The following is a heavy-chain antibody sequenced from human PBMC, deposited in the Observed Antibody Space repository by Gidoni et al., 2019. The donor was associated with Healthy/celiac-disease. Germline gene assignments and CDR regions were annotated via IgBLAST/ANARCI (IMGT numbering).Heavy chain of an antibody. Sequence: QVQLQQWGAGLLKPSETLSLTCAVYGGSFSGYYWSWIRQPPGKGLEWIGEINHSGRTNYNPSLKSRVTISVDTSKNQFSLKLSAVTAADTAVYYCARRSIIAAAGTRWFDPWGQGTLVTVSS. CDR3: ARRSIIAAAGTRWFDP. J-gene: IGHJ5*02. CDR1: GGSFSGYY. CDR2: INHSGRT. D-gene: IGHD6-13*01. V-gene: IGHV4-34*01.